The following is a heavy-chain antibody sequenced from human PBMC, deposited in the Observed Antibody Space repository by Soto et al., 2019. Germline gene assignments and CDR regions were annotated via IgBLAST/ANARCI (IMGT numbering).Heavy chain of an antibody. CDR3: TRALYRDYPDDK. V-gene: IGHV3-48*02. CDR2: ISSGSSTI. D-gene: IGHD4-17*01. CDR1: GFTFSSYS. Sequence: PGGSLRLSCAASGFTFSSYSMNWVRQAPGKGLEWVAYISSGSSTIYYADSVKGRFTISRGNAKNSLYLQLNSLRDEDTAVYYCTRALYRDYPDDKCGRGTVVTVSS. J-gene: IGHJ4*02.